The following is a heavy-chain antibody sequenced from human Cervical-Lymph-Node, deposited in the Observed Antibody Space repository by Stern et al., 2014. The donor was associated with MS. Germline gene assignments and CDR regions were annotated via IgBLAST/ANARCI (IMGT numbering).Heavy chain of an antibody. CDR2: IIPLFGTA. CDR1: GGTFSSYA. Sequence: QLVESGAEVKNPGSSVKVSCKASGGTFSSYAISWVRQAPGQGLEWVGGIIPLFGTANYAQKFQGRVTITAAESTSTAYMELSRLRSEDTAVYYCARGELKEGLVRGMDVWGQGTTVTVSS. J-gene: IGHJ6*02. V-gene: IGHV1-69*01. D-gene: IGHD1-26*01. CDR3: ARGELKEGLVRGMDV.